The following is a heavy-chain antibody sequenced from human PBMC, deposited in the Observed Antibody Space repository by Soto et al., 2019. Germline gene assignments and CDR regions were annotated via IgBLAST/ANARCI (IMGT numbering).Heavy chain of an antibody. D-gene: IGHD2-15*01. CDR2: IWPGNSDT. CDR1: GYDFFNYW. J-gene: IGHJ4*02. Sequence: EVQLVQSGAEVKKPGESLKISCKGSGYDFFNYWIVWVRQMPGRGLEWMGMIWPGNSDTKYSPSFQGQVTISADKSIGTAYLQWSSLKAPDSALYYCARGAGYCSAGSCYNFDYWGQGALVTVSS. CDR3: ARGAGYCSAGSCYNFDY. V-gene: IGHV5-51*03.